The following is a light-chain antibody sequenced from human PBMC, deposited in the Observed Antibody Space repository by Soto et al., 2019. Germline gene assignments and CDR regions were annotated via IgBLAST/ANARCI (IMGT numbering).Light chain of an antibody. CDR1: SSDVGGSNY. CDR3: VSYTSSSTLYV. CDR2: DVS. J-gene: IGLJ1*01. Sequence: SALTQPASVSGSPGQSITISCTGTSSDVGGSNYVSWYQQHPGKAPKLMIYDVSNRPSGVSNRFSGSKSGNTASLTISGLQAEDEADYYCVSYTSSSTLYVFGTGTKLTVL. V-gene: IGLV2-14*01.